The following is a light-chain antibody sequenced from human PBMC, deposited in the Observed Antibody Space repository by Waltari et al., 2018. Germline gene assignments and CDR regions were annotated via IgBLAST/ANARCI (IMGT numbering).Light chain of an antibody. CDR2: ENN. V-gene: IGLV1-51*01. CDR3: GSWDTRLNTGV. Sequence: QSVLTQPPSVSAAPGQKVTISCSGGSSNIVDSHVSWYQQLPGAPPKLLVYENNRRTHCIPGPFSCPKSGPSATLDITGLQTGDEGDYYCGSWDTRLNTGVFGGGTKLTVL. J-gene: IGLJ3*02. CDR1: SSNIVDSH.